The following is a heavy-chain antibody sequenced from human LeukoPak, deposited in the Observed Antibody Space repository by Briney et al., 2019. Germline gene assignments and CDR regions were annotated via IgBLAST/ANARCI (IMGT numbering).Heavy chain of an antibody. D-gene: IGHD3-22*01. V-gene: IGHV3-7*03. J-gene: IGHJ4*02. CDR1: GFTFTSYW. CDR3: AGLGYDSSGYWY. Sequence: GGSLRLSCEASGFTFTSYWMSWVRQAPGKGLEWVANIKQDGREKYYVDSVKGRFTISRDNAKNSLYLQMNSLRAEDTALYYCAGLGYDSSGYWYWGQGTLVTVSS. CDR2: IKQDGREK.